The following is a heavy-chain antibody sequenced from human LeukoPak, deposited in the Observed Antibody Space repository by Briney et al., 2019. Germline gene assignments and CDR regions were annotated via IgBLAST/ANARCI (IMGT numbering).Heavy chain of an antibody. CDR3: ARDRVVAGDYYYYMDV. CDR1: GGSISSNSYY. D-gene: IGHD6-19*01. J-gene: IGHJ6*03. CDR2: IAYSGTT. V-gene: IGHV4-39*07. Sequence: PSETLSLTCTVSGGSISSNSYYWGWIRQPPGKGLEWIGSIAYSGTTYYSPSLKSRVTISVDTSKNQFSLKLSSATAADTAVYYCARDRVVAGDYYYYMDVWGKGTTVTISS.